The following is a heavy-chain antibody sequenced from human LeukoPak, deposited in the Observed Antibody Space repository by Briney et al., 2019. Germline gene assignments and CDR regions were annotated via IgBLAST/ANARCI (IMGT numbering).Heavy chain of an antibody. J-gene: IGHJ4*02. Sequence: GGSLRLSCAASGFTFSSYSMNWVRQAPGKGLEWVANIKQDGSGKYYVDSVKGRFTISRDNAKNSLYLQMNSLRAEDTAVYYCARSRGITMIVVVPYYFDYWGQGTLVTVSS. CDR2: IKQDGSGK. V-gene: IGHV3-7*01. D-gene: IGHD3-22*01. CDR1: GFTFSSYS. CDR3: ARSRGITMIVVVPYYFDY.